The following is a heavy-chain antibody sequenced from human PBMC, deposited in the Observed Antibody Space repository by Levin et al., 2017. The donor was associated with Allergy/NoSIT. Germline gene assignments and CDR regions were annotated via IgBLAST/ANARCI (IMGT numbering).Heavy chain of an antibody. V-gene: IGHV3-33*01. CDR3: ARGEGRGSGYYIDYYYYYMDV. J-gene: IGHJ6*03. D-gene: IGHD3-3*01. Sequence: PGGSLRLSCAASGFTFRNYGMHWVRQTPGKGLEWVAVIWYDGSNKYYADSVKGRFTISRDNSKNTLYLQMNSLRAEDTAVYYCARGEGRGSGYYIDYYYYYMDVWGKGTTVSVSS. CDR1: GFTFRNYG. CDR2: IWYDGSNK.